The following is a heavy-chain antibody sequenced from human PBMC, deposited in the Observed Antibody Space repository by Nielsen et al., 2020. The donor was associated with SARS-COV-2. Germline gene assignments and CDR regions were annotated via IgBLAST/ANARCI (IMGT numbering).Heavy chain of an antibody. Sequence: ASVKVSCKASGYTFTSNGISWVRQAPGQGLEWMGWISAYNNNTNYAQKFQGRVTITADESTSTAYMELSSLRSEDTAVYYCARDRGSSSWLGGYYYYYMDVWGKGATVTVSS. CDR2: ISAYNNNT. D-gene: IGHD6-13*01. CDR1: GYTFTSNG. V-gene: IGHV1-18*01. CDR3: ARDRGSSSWLGGYYYYYMDV. J-gene: IGHJ6*03.